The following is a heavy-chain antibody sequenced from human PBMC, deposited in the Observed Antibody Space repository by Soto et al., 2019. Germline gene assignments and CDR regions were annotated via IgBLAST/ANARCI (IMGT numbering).Heavy chain of an antibody. D-gene: IGHD3-16*01. V-gene: IGHV3-48*01. CDR3: ARDSYFVLGNSQLVIDLDH. J-gene: IGHJ4*02. CDR2: ISPTSSVI. CDR1: GFVFSNHP. Sequence: GGSLRLSCAASGFVFSNHPMNWVRQAPGRGLEWLSYISPTSSVIYYTHSVKGRFTISRDNALNSVFLQMDSLRAEDTAIYYCARDSYFVLGNSQLVIDLDHWGQGILVTVSS.